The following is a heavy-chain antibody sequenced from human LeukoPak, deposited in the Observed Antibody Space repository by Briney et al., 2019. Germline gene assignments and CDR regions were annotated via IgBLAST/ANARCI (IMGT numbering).Heavy chain of an antibody. J-gene: IGHJ1*01. CDR2: ISAYNGNT. CDR3: ARDYGDYAYFQH. Sequence: ASVKVSCKASGYTFTSYGISWVRQAPGQGLEWMGWISAYNGNTNYAQKLQGRVTMTTDTSTSTACMELRSLRSDDTAVYYCARDYGDYAYFQHWGQGTLVTVSS. CDR1: GYTFTSYG. V-gene: IGHV1-18*01. D-gene: IGHD4-17*01.